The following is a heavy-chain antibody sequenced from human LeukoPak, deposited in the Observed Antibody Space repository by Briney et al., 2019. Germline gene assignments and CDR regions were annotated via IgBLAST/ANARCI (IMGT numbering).Heavy chain of an antibody. CDR2: IIPILGIA. V-gene: IGHV1-69*04. J-gene: IGHJ5*02. CDR1: GGTFSSYT. Sequence: GASVKVSCKASGGTFSSYTISWVRQAPGQGLEWMGRIIPILGIANYAQKFQGRVTITADKSTSTAYMELSSLRSEDTAVYYCARERDYGANSGLGWFDPWGQGTLVTVSS. CDR3: ARERDYGANSGLGWFDP. D-gene: IGHD4-23*01.